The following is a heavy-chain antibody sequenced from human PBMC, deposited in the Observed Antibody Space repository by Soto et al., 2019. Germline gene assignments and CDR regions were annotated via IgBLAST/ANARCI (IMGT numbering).Heavy chain of an antibody. CDR3: AKNPGYYYDSTGYHFDY. CDR1: EFTFSNYA. J-gene: IGHJ4*02. D-gene: IGHD3-22*01. V-gene: IGHV3-23*01. CDR2: ISYGGGTT. Sequence: EGSLRLSCAASEFTFSNYAMSWVRQAPGKGLEWVSAISYGGGTTYYADSVKGRFTISRDNSKNTLYLQMNSLRAEDTAVYYCAKNPGYYYDSTGYHFDYWGQGTL.